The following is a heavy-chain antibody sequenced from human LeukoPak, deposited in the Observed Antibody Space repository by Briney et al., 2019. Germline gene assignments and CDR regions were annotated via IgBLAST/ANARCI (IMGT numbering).Heavy chain of an antibody. D-gene: IGHD3-10*01. CDR3: AREPITDRFQYYDY. J-gene: IGHJ4*02. V-gene: IGHV3-21*01. Sequence: GGSLRLACGASELTFSRYGILWVRQAPGKGLEWVASVTTIDPRVYYAASVRGRFTISRDTANNSVYLEMNALTAEDTGVYYCAREPITDRFQYYDYWGQGALVTVSS. CDR1: ELTFSRYG. CDR2: VTTIDPRV.